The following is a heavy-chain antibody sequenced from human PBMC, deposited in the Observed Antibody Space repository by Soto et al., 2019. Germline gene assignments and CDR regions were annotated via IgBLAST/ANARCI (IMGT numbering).Heavy chain of an antibody. J-gene: IGHJ4*02. D-gene: IGHD1-26*01. Sequence: QVQLQESGPGLVKPSETLSLTCTVSGGSISSYYWSWIRQPPGKGLEWIGYIYYSGSTNYNPSLKSRVTISVATSKNQFSLKLSSVTAADTAVYYCARGSVGAIVDYWGQGTLVTVSS. CDR3: ARGSVGAIVDY. CDR2: IYYSGST. V-gene: IGHV4-59*01. CDR1: GGSISSYY.